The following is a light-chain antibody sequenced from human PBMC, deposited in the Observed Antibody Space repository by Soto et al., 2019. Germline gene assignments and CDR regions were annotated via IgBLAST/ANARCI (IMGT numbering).Light chain of an antibody. CDR1: SSNIGAGYD. Sequence: QSVLTQPPSVSGAPGQRVTISCTGSSSNIGAGYDVHWYQQLPGTAPTLLISGNTDRPSGVPDRFSGSKSGTSASLAITGLQTEDEADYYCQSFDRSLTASVFGGGTQLTVL. CDR3: QSFDRSLTASV. J-gene: IGLJ7*01. V-gene: IGLV1-40*01. CDR2: GNT.